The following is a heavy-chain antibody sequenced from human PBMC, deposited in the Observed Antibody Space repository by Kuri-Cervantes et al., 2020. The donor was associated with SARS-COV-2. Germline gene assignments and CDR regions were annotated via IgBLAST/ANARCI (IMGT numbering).Heavy chain of an antibody. CDR3: AKVVVAATPREGYYYYYMDV. CDR1: GFTFSSYA. Sequence: ETLSLTCAASGFTFSSYAMSWVRQAPGKGLEWVSAISGSGGSTYYADSVKGRFTISRDNSKNTLYLQMNSLRAEDTAVYYCAKVVVAATPREGYYYYYMDVWGKGTTVTVSS. V-gene: IGHV3-23*01. D-gene: IGHD2-15*01. CDR2: ISGSGGST. J-gene: IGHJ6*03.